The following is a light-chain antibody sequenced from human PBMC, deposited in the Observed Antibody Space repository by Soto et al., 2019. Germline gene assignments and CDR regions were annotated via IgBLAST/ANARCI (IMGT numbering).Light chain of an antibody. CDR3: QQYGSSPIT. CDR1: QSVSSY. CDR2: DAS. J-gene: IGKJ5*01. Sequence: EIVLTQSPATLSLSPGERATLSCRASQSVSSYLAWYQQKPGQAPRLLIYDASNRATGIPARFSGSESGTDFTLTISSLEPEDFAVYYCQQYGSSPITFGQGTRLEI. V-gene: IGKV3-11*01.